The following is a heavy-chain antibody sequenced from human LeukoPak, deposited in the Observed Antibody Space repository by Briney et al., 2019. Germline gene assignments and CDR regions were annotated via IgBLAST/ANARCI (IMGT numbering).Heavy chain of an antibody. CDR1: GFSLSSYA. J-gene: IGHJ3*02. Sequence: PWGSLRLSCTVSGFSLSSYAMSWVRQAPGKGLEWVSAISGSGGSTYYADSVKGRFTISRDNSKNTLYLQMNSLRAEDTAVYYCAKDHRTMVRGVIITRAFDAFDIWGQGTMVTVSS. V-gene: IGHV3-23*01. CDR2: ISGSGGST. CDR3: AKDHRTMVRGVIITRAFDAFDI. D-gene: IGHD3-10*01.